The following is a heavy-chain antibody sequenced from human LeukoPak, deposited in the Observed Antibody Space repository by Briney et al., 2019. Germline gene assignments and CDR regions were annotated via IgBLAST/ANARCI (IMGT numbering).Heavy chain of an antibody. V-gene: IGHV3-7*01. D-gene: IGHD1-14*01. J-gene: IGHJ4*02. CDR1: GFTLGVYW. Sequence: GGSLRLSCVASGFTLGVYWMTWVRQAPGKGLEWVANINQDGSEKHYLDSVKGRFTISRDNPRNSLSLQMSSLRAEDTAIYYCARNSESLTHPKYWGQGTLVTVSS. CDR3: ARNSESLTHPKY. CDR2: INQDGSEK.